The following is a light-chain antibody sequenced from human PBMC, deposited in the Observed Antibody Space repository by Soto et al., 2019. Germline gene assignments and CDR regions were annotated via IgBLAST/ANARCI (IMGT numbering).Light chain of an antibody. J-gene: IGLJ3*02. V-gene: IGLV1-40*01. CDR2: GNS. CDR3: QSYDSSLSGWV. Sequence: QSALTQPPSVSGAPGQRVTISCTGSSSNIGAGYDVHWYQQLPGTAPKLLIYGNSNRPSGVPDRFSGSKSGTSASLAITGLQAEDEGDYYCQSYDSSLSGWVFGGGTKLTVL. CDR1: SSNIGAGYD.